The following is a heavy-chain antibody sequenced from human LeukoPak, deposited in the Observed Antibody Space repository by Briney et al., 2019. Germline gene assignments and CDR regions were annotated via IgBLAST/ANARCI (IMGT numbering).Heavy chain of an antibody. CDR2: ISGSGDST. Sequence: GGTLRLSCAASGFTFSSYGMSWVRQAPGKGLEWVSGISGSGDSTYYADSVKGRFTISRDSSKKTLYLQMHSLRAEDTDLYYCACGYYFDYWGQGTLVTVSS. J-gene: IGHJ4*02. D-gene: IGHD2-21*01. CDR3: ACGYYFDY. CDR1: GFTFSSYG. V-gene: IGHV3-23*01.